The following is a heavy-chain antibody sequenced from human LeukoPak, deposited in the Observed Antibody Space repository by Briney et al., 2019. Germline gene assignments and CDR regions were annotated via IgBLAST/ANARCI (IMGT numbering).Heavy chain of an antibody. V-gene: IGHV3-15*01. D-gene: IGHD4-11*01. J-gene: IGHJ5*02. Sequence: GGSLRLSCVGSGVTFSNAWMSWVRQAPGKGLEWVGRIKSKTDGGTTDYAAPVTGRFTISRDNSKNTLYLQMNSLKTEDTAVYYCTTDSGPNNYVACDPWGQGTLVTVSS. CDR3: TTDSGPNNYVACDP. CDR2: IKSKTDGGTT. CDR1: GVTFSNAW.